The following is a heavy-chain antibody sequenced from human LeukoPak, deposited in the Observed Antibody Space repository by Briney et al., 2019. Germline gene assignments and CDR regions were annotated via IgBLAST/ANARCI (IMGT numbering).Heavy chain of an antibody. CDR2: INCYNGDT. CDR1: GYTFTSYG. CDR3: ARDPHYDILTDPGDI. Sequence: GASEKVSCKASGYTFTSYGINWVRQAPGQGLEWMGWINCYNGDTHYAQNFQGRVTMTTVTSTRTVYMELRSLRFDDTAVYYCARDPHYDILTDPGDIWGQWTMVTVSS. V-gene: IGHV1-18*01. J-gene: IGHJ3*02. D-gene: IGHD3-9*01.